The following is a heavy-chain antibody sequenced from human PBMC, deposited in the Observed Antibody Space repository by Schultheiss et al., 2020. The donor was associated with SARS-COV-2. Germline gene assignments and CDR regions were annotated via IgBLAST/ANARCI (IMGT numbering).Heavy chain of an antibody. Sequence: GGSLRLSCAASGFTFSSYGMHWVRQAPGKGLEWVAVIWYDGSNKYYADSVKGRFTISRDNSKNTLYLQMNSLRAEDTAVYYCARENPDYDILTGYTLRGWFDPWGQGTLVTVSS. V-gene: IGHV3-33*08. CDR2: IWYDGSNK. J-gene: IGHJ5*02. CDR1: GFTFSSYG. D-gene: IGHD3-9*01. CDR3: ARENPDYDILTGYTLRGWFDP.